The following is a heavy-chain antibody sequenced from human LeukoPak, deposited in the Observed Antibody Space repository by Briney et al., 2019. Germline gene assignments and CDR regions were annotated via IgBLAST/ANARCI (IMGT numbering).Heavy chain of an antibody. D-gene: IGHD2-21*02. Sequence: PGGSLRLSCGASGFTFSNYWMSWVRQAPGKGLEWVINISQDGSGKNYADSVEGRFTISRDNAKNSLYLQMNSLRAEDTAVYYCARDRRGLLSATFDYWGQGTLVTVSS. CDR1: GFTFSNYW. CDR3: ARDRRGLLSATFDY. V-gene: IGHV3-7*03. CDR2: ISQDGSGK. J-gene: IGHJ4*02.